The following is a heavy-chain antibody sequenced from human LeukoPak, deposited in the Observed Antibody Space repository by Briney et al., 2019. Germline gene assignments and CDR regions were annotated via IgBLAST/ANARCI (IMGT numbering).Heavy chain of an antibody. Sequence: SGGSLRLSCAASGFTFRSYSMNWVRQAPGKGLEWVSSISSNGSYTYYADSVKGRFTISRDNAKNSLYLQMDSLRAEDTAVYYCARDGYSSYYYYMDVWGKGTTVTVSS. CDR3: ARDGYSSYYYYMDV. CDR2: ISSNGSYT. D-gene: IGHD4-11*01. J-gene: IGHJ6*03. CDR1: GFTFRSYS. V-gene: IGHV3-21*01.